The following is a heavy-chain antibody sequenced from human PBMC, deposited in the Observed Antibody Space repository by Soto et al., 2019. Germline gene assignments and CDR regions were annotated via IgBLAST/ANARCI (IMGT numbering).Heavy chain of an antibody. D-gene: IGHD2-15*01. CDR2: IKSKTDGGTP. Sequence: GGSLRLSCAASGLTFTTAWINWVRQAPEKGLEWVGRIKSKTDGGTPDFAAPVRGRFAISRDDSKSMVYLHMNSLKTEDTAVYYCPTDAGLTLRIIRCNSGGLETRVPASS. CDR3: PTDAGLTLRIIRCNS. J-gene: IGHJ5*01. CDR1: GLTFTTAW. V-gene: IGHV3-15*07.